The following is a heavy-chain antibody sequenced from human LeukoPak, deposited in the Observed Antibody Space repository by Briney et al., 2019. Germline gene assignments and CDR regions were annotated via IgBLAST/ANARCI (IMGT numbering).Heavy chain of an antibody. J-gene: IGHJ4*02. CDR1: GFTFDDYA. CDR3: AKDVSDYVWGNYRHFDS. Sequence: GGPLRLSCAASGFTFDDYAMHRVPQVPGKGLEGVAGISWNGDHVAFVDALKGRFTISRDNAKNSLYLQMNSLRDEDTALYYCAKDVSDYVWGNYRHFDSWGQGTLVTVSS. CDR2: ISWNGDHV. V-gene: IGHV3-9*01. D-gene: IGHD3-16*02.